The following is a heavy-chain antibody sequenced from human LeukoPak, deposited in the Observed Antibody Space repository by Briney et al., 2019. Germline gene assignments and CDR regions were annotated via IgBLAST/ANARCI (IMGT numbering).Heavy chain of an antibody. Sequence: GGSLRLSCAASGFTFNSYAMSWVRQAPGKGLEWVSLISGSGGTIYYADSVKGRFTTSRDNPRNTLYLQMNSLRAEDTAVYYCAKDLEYQLPDAFDIWGQGTMVTVSS. D-gene: IGHD2-2*01. J-gene: IGHJ3*02. CDR1: GFTFNSYA. V-gene: IGHV3-23*01. CDR2: ISGSGGTI. CDR3: AKDLEYQLPDAFDI.